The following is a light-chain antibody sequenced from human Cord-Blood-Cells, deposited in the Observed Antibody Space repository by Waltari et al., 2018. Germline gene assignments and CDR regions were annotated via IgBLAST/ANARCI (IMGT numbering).Light chain of an antibody. CDR2: INN. CDR3: AAWDDSLNGYV. V-gene: IGLV1-44*01. CDR1: SSNNRRIT. J-gene: IGLJ1*01. Sequence: QPVLPQPPSASGTPGQRVTISSSGSSSNNRRITVNWYQQLPGTAPTLLIFINNQRPSGVPDRFAGSKSGTSASLAISGLQSEDEADYYCAAWDDSLNGYVFGTGTKVTVL.